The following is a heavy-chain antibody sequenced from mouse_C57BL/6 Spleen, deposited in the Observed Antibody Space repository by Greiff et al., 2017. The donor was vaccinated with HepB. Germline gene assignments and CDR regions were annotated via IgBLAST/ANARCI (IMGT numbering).Heavy chain of an antibody. Sequence: QVQLQQPGAELVRPGSSVKLSCKASGYTFTRYWMHWVKQRPIQGLEWIGNIDPSDSETHYNQKFKDKATLTIDTYSSTAYMQLSSLTSEDSAYYYCARAYYYGSSPFDYWGQGTTLTVSS. V-gene: IGHV1-52*01. D-gene: IGHD1-1*01. CDR1: GYTFTRYW. CDR3: ARAYYYGSSPFDY. J-gene: IGHJ2*01. CDR2: IDPSDSET.